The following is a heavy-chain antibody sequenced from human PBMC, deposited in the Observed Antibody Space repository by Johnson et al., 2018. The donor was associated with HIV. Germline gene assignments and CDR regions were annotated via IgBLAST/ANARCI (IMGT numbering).Heavy chain of an antibody. CDR2: IWYDGSNK. Sequence: QVQLVESGGGVVQPGRSLRLSCAASGFTFSSYTMYWVRQAPGKGLEWVAVIWYDGSNKYYADSVKGRFTISRDNSKNTLYIQMNSLRAEDTAVYYCALVLGALPGAFDIWGQGTLVTVSS. CDR3: ALVLGALPGAFDI. D-gene: IGHD3-16*01. J-gene: IGHJ3*02. CDR1: GFTFSSYT. V-gene: IGHV3-33*03.